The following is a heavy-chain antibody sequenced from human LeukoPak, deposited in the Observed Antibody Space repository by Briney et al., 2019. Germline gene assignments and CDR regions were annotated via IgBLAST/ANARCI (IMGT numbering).Heavy chain of an antibody. CDR3: ASWGWSDERFDY. J-gene: IGHJ4*02. V-gene: IGHV1-2*02. CDR1: GYTFTGYY. CDR2: INPNSGGT. D-gene: IGHD3-16*01. Sequence: GASVKVSCKASGYTFTGYYMHWVRQAPGQGLEWMAWINPNSGGTNYAQKFKGRVTMTRDTSINTAYMELSRLRSDDTAVYYCASWGWSDERFDYWGQGTLITVSS.